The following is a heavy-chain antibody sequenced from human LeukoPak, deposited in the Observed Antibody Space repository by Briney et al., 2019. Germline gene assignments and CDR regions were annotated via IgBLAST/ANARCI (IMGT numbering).Heavy chain of an antibody. CDR1: GFTFSSYG. CDR3: SGSYYSPDYNGMDV. J-gene: IGHJ6*02. V-gene: IGHV3-30*03. CDR2: ISYDGSNK. Sequence: GGSLRLSCAASGFTFSSYGMHWVRQAPGKGLEWVAVISYDGSNKYYADSVKGRFTISRDNSKNTLYLQMNSLRAEDTAVYYCSGSYYSPDYNGMDVWGQGTTVTVSS. D-gene: IGHD3-10*01.